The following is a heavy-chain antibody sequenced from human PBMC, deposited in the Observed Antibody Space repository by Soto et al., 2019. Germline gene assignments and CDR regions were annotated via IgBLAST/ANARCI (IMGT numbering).Heavy chain of an antibody. CDR2: IFYSGTT. CDR3: ARSVDP. V-gene: IGHV4-31*03. J-gene: IGHJ5*02. Sequence: TLSHKCTVTGGSISSGGYYWSWIRQHPGKGLEWIGYIFYSGTTYYNPSLKSRVTISVDTSKNQFSLKLSSVTAADTAVYYCARSVDPWGQGTLVTVS. CDR1: GGSISSGGYY.